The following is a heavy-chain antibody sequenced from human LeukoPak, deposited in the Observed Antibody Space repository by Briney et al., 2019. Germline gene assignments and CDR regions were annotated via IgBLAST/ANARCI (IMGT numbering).Heavy chain of an antibody. Sequence: SETLSLTCAVYGGSFSGYYWSWIRQPPGKGLEWVGEINHSGSTNYNPSLKSRVAISVDTSKNQFSLKLSSVTAADTAVYYCARSKGGRGFDPWGQGTLVTVSS. J-gene: IGHJ5*02. CDR1: GGSFSGYY. V-gene: IGHV4-34*01. CDR2: INHSGST. CDR3: ARSKGGRGFDP. D-gene: IGHD3-16*01.